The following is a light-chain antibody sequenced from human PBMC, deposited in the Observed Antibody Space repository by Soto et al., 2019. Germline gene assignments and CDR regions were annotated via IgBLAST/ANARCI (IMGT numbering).Light chain of an antibody. V-gene: IGLV2-14*01. J-gene: IGLJ1*01. CDR1: SXDVGGYNY. CDR3: SSYTSSTAYV. Sequence: QFVLTQPASVSGSPGQSITISCTGTSXDVGGYNYVSWYQLHPGKAPKLMVYEVSNRPSGVSNRFSGSKSGNTASLTISGLQAEDEADYYCSSYTSSTAYVFGTGTRSPS. CDR2: EVS.